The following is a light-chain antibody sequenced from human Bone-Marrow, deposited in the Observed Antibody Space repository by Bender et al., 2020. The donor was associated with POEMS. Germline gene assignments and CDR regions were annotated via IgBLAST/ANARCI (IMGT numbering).Light chain of an antibody. J-gene: IGLJ2*01. V-gene: IGLV3-21*02. Sequence: SYELTQSPSVSVAPGQTATVSCGGTELDRKAVNWYQQKPGQAPAVVIYDTTDRPSGIPERFSGSNSGNTATLTIVRVEAGDEADYYCQVWDRISEHVIFGGGTKLTVL. CDR1: ELDRKA. CDR3: QVWDRISEHVI. CDR2: DTT.